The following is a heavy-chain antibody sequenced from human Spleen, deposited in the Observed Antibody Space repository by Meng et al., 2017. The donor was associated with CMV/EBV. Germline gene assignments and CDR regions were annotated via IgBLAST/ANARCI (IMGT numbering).Heavy chain of an antibody. CDR2: IIPRSGIT. CDR3: ARGAVELERGDYYGMDV. CDR1: VGSFSSYG. J-gene: IGHJ6*02. Sequence: SVKVSCKASVGSFSSYGINWVRQAPGQGLKWIGGIIPRSGITRYAQKFQGRVTINADTVADTAYMELSSLRSEDSAVYYCARGAVELERGDYYGMDVWGQGTTVTVSS. D-gene: IGHD1-1*01. V-gene: IGHV1-69*10.